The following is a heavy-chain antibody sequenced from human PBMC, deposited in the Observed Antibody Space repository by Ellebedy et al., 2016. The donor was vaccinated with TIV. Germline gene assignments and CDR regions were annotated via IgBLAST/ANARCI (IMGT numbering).Heavy chain of an antibody. V-gene: IGHV3-23*01. J-gene: IGHJ4*02. CDR3: AKDTAVAGRRFVSDY. CDR2: ISGSGGST. Sequence: GESLKISCAASGFTFSSYAMSWVRQAPGKGLEWVSAISGSGGSTYYADSVKGRFTISRDNSKNTLYLQMNSLRAEDTAVYYCAKDTAVAGRRFVSDYWGQGTLVTVSS. CDR1: GFTFSSYA. D-gene: IGHD6-19*01.